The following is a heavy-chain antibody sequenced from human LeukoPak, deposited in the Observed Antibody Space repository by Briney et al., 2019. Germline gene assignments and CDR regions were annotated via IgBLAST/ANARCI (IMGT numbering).Heavy chain of an antibody. CDR2: IKSKTDGGTT. CDR1: GFTFSNAW. Sequence: GGSLRLSXAASGFTFSNAWMSWVRQAPGKGLEWVGRIKSKTDGGTTDYAAPVKGRFTISRDDSKNTLYLQMNSLKTEDTAVYYCTTVIYDNSGYPRVCYFDYWGQGTLVTVSS. CDR3: TTVIYDNSGYPRVCYFDY. D-gene: IGHD3-22*01. J-gene: IGHJ4*02. V-gene: IGHV3-15*01.